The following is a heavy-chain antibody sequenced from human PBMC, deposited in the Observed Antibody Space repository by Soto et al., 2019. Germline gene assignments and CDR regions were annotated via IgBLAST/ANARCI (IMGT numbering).Heavy chain of an antibody. J-gene: IGHJ5*02. V-gene: IGHV3-21*01. CDR1: GFTFSNFG. D-gene: IGHD1-7*01. CDR3: ARSLITGTSFDP. CDR2: INSGGRNM. Sequence: GSLRLSCAASGFTFSNFGMNWVRQAPGKGLEWVSSINSGGRNMYYGDSVRGRFTISRDNAKDSLFLQMNSLRAEDTAVYYCARSLITGTSFDPWRHGT.